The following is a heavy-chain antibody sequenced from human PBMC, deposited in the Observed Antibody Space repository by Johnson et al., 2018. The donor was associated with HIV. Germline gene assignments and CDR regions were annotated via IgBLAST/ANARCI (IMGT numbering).Heavy chain of an antibody. CDR2: ISGSTIMI. D-gene: IGHD4-17*01. Sequence: QEQLVESGGGLVQPGGSLRLSCAASGFTVSSNYMSWIRQAPGKGLEWVSYISGSTIMINYANSVKGRFTISRDNAKNTLYLQMSSLRAEDTAVYYCARHYGWGDHWDAFDIWGQGTMVTVSS. J-gene: IGHJ3*02. V-gene: IGHV3-11*06. CDR1: GFTVSSNY. CDR3: ARHYGWGDHWDAFDI.